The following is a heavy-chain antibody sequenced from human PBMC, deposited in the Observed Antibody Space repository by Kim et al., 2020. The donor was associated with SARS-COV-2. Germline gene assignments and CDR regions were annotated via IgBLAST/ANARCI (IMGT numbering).Heavy chain of an antibody. D-gene: IGHD3-10*02. CDR2: IIPIFGTA. CDR3: ARDSYDGGAFDI. CDR1: GGTFSSYA. Sequence: SVKVSCKASGGTFSSYAISWVRQAPGQGLEWMGGIIPIFGTANYAQKFQGRVTITADESTSTAYMELSSLRSEDTAVYYCARDSYDGGAFDIWGQGTMVTVSS. J-gene: IGHJ3*02. V-gene: IGHV1-69*13.